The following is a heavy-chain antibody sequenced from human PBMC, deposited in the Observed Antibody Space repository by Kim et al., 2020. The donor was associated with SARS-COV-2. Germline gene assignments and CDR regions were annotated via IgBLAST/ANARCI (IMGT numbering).Heavy chain of an antibody. J-gene: IGHJ4*02. Sequence: SETLSLTCTVSGGSISSGGYYWSWIRQHPGKGLEWIGYIYYSGSTYSNPSLKSRVTISVDTSKNQFSLKLSSVTAADTAVYYCAREQLERHYFDYWGQGTLLTVSS. CDR2: IYYSGST. D-gene: IGHD1-1*01. CDR3: AREQLERHYFDY. V-gene: IGHV4-31*03. CDR1: GGSISSGGYY.